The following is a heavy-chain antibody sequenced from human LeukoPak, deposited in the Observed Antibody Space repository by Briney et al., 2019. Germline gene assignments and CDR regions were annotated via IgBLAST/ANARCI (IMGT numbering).Heavy chain of an antibody. D-gene: IGHD3-9*01. CDR3: AKDPSHYFDWLFYFDY. Sequence: PGGSLRLSCAASGFTFSSYAMSWVRQAPGKGLKWVSAISGSGGSTYYADSVKGRFTISRDNSKNTLYLQMNSLRAEDTAVYYCAKDPSHYFDWLFYFDYWGQGTLVTVSS. CDR1: GFTFSSYA. V-gene: IGHV3-23*01. CDR2: ISGSGGST. J-gene: IGHJ4*02.